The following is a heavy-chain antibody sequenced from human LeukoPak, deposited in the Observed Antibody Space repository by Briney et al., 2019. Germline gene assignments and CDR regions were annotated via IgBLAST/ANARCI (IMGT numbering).Heavy chain of an antibody. V-gene: IGHV6-1*01. Sequence: SQTLSLTCAISGDSVSSNSATWIWIRQSPSRGLEWLGRTYYRSKWYKYYAVSVKGRITINPDTSKNQFSLQLNSVTPEDTAVYYCARGPSYFQHWGQGTLVTVSS. CDR2: TYYRSKWYK. CDR1: GDSVSSNSAT. CDR3: ARGPSYFQH. J-gene: IGHJ1*01.